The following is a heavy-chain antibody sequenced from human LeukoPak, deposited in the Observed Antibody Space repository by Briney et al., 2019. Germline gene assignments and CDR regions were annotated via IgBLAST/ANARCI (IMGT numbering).Heavy chain of an antibody. J-gene: IGHJ4*02. Sequence: GGSLRLSCAASGFTFSTYWMSWVRQAPGRGLEWVANIKQDGSEKNYVDSVKGRFTISRDNAKNSLYLQMNSLRAEDTAVYYCARSVRREEPINYWGQGTLVTVSS. CDR3: ARSVRREEPINY. CDR1: GFTFSTYW. V-gene: IGHV3-7*01. CDR2: IKQDGSEK. D-gene: IGHD5-12*01.